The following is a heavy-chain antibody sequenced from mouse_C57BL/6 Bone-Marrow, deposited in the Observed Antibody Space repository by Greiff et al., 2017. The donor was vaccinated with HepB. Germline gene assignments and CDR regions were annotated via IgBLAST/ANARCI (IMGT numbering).Heavy chain of an antibody. Sequence: VKLMESGAELARPGASVKLSCKASGYTFTSYGISWVKQRTGQGLEWIGEIYPRSGNTYYNEKFKGKATLTADKSSSTAYMELRSLTSEDSAVYFCAALITTVVSPHWYFDVWGTGTTVTVSS. CDR2: IYPRSGNT. J-gene: IGHJ1*03. CDR3: AALITTVVSPHWYFDV. V-gene: IGHV1-81*01. CDR1: GYTFTSYG. D-gene: IGHD1-1*01.